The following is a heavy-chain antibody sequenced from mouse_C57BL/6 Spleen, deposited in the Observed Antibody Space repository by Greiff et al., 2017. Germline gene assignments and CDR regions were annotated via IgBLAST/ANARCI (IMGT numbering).Heavy chain of an antibody. V-gene: IGHV1-7*01. CDR2: INPSSGYT. CDR3: ARGDYYGSFYFDY. J-gene: IGHJ2*01. CDR1: GYTFTSYW. D-gene: IGHD1-1*01. Sequence: VKLVESGAELAKPGASVKLSCKASGYTFTSYWMHWVKQRPGQGLEWIGYINPSSGYTKYNQKFKDKATLTAAKSSSTAYMQLSSLTYEDSAVYYCARGDYYGSFYFDYWGQGTTLTVSS.